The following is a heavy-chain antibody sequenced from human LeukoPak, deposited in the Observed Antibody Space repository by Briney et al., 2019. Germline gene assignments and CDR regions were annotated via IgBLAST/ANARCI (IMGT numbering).Heavy chain of an antibody. CDR3: ARATGYSSSGGY. Sequence: GGLRLSCAASGFTFSTYSMNWVRQAPGKGLEWVSSISSSSSYIYYADSVKGRFTISRDNAKNSLYLQMNSLRAEDTAVYYCARATGYSSSGGYWGQGTLVTVSS. D-gene: IGHD6-13*01. CDR1: GFTFSTYS. V-gene: IGHV3-21*01. J-gene: IGHJ4*02. CDR2: ISSSSSYI.